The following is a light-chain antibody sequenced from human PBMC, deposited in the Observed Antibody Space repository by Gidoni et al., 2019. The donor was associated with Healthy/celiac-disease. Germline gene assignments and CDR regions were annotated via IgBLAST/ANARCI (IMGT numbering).Light chain of an antibody. V-gene: IGKV1-6*01. Sequence: YGVTITCRASQGIRNDLGWYQQKPGKAPKLLIYAASSLQSGVPSRFSGSGSGTDFTLTISSLQPEDFATYYCLQDYNYPRTFGQGTKVEIK. CDR2: AAS. CDR1: QGIRND. J-gene: IGKJ1*01. CDR3: LQDYNYPRT.